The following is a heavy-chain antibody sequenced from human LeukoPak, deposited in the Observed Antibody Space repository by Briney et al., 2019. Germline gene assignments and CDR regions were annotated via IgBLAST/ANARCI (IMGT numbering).Heavy chain of an antibody. D-gene: IGHD6-19*01. Sequence: GESLKVSCKGSRYSFTSYWIGWVRQMPGKGLEWMGIIYPGDSDTRYSPSFQGQVTISADKSISTAYLQWSSLKASDTAMYYCARHFEGVAGIPDYWGQGTLVTVSS. CDR2: IYPGDSDT. V-gene: IGHV5-51*01. CDR1: RYSFTSYW. J-gene: IGHJ4*02. CDR3: ARHFEGVAGIPDY.